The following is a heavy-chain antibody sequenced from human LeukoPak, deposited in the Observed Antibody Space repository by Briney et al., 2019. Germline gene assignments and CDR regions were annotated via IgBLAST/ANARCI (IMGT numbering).Heavy chain of an antibody. J-gene: IGHJ4*02. Sequence: GGSLRLSCAASGFRFRDDWMSWVRQAPGKGLEWVANIKQEGTEKNYVASVRGRFTIARDNAWDPLYLQMNSLRAEDTAIYYCARDGGGPLDWGQGTLVTVSS. D-gene: IGHD6-25*01. CDR3: ARDGGGPLD. CDR1: GFRFRDDW. CDR2: IKQEGTEK. V-gene: IGHV3-7*01.